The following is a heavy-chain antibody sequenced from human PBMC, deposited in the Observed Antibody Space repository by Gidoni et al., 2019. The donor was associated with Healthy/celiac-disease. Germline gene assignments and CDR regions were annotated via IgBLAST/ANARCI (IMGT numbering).Heavy chain of an antibody. CDR3: ARRDRVVIAYGYFDY. D-gene: IGHD2-21*01. CDR1: GLTFRSYS. J-gene: IGHJ4*02. CDR2: ISSSSSTI. Sequence: EVQLVESGGGLVQPGGSLGLSCAASGLTFRSYSINWVRQAPGKGLEWVSYISSSSSTIYYADSVKGRFTISRDNAKNSRYLQMNSLRAEDTAVYYCARRDRVVIAYGYFDYWGQGTLVTVSS. V-gene: IGHV3-48*01.